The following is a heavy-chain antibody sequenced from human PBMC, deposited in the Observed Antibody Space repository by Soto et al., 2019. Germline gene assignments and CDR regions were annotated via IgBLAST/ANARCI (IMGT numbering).Heavy chain of an antibody. CDR3: ARCDRDIVVVPAADGPYYYYCGMDV. V-gene: IGHV1-69*13. J-gene: IGHJ6*02. Sequence: SVKVSCKASGGTFSSYAISWVRQAPGQGLEWMGGIIPIFGTANYAQKFQGRVTITADESTSTAYMELSSLRSEDTAVYYCARCDRDIVVVPAADGPYYYYCGMDVWG. CDR2: IIPIFGTA. CDR1: GGTFSSYA. D-gene: IGHD2-2*01.